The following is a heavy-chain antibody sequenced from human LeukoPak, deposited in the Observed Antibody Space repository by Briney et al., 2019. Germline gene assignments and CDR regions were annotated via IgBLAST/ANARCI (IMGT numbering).Heavy chain of an antibody. V-gene: IGHV3-23*01. CDR3: ANGLISGWYWAYGMDV. CDR2: ISGSGGST. Sequence: GGSLRLSCAASGFTFSSYAMSWVRQVPGRGLEWVSTISGSGGSTYYADSVKGRFTISRDNSKNTLYLQMNSLRAEDTAVYYCANGLISGWYWAYGMDVWGKGTTVTVSS. D-gene: IGHD6-19*01. J-gene: IGHJ6*04. CDR1: GFTFSSYA.